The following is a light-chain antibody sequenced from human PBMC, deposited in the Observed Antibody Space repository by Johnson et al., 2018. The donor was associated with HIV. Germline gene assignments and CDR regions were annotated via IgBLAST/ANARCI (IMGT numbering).Light chain of an antibody. V-gene: IGLV1-51*01. CDR1: SSNIGSNY. CDR2: GND. J-gene: IGLJ1*01. Sequence: QSVLTQPPSVSAAPGQKVIISCSGRSSNIGSNYVSWYQHLPGTAPKLLIYGNDKRTSGIPDRFSASKSGTSATLDITGLQTGDEGDYCCGSWDNTLSVFVFGAGTKVTVL. CDR3: GSWDNTLSVFV.